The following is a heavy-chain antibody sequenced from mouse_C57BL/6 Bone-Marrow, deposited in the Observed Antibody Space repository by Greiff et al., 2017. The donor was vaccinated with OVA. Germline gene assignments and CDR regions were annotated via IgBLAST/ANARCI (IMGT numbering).Heavy chain of an antibody. CDR3: ARGKDYSNLAWFAY. D-gene: IGHD2-5*01. CDR1: GFTFSSYA. CDR2: ISDGGSYT. V-gene: IGHV5-4*01. Sequence: DVHLVESGGGLVKPGGSLKLSCAASGFTFSSYAMSWVRQTPEKRLEWVATISDGGSYTYYPDNVKGRFTISRDNAKNNLYLQMSHLKSEDTAMYYCARGKDYSNLAWFAYWGQGTLVTVSA. J-gene: IGHJ3*01.